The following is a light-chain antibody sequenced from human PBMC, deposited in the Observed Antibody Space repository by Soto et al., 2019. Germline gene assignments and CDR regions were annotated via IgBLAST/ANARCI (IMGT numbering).Light chain of an antibody. V-gene: IGKV3-11*01. Sequence: EIVLTQSTDTLSSSPGESATLSCRASQSISRYLTWYQQKPGKTPKLLIYDASNLAGGIPSRFSGSGSGTDFTLTISSLEPEDFATYYCQQRYNWPLTFGEGTKVDIK. J-gene: IGKJ4*01. CDR2: DAS. CDR1: QSISRY. CDR3: QQRYNWPLT.